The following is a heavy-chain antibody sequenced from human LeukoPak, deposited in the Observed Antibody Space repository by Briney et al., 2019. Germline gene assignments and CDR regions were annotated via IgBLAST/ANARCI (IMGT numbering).Heavy chain of an antibody. CDR3: ASIPRIKLDPFDY. CDR1: GFTFSSYA. Sequence: GGSLRLSCAASGFTFSSYAMHWVRQAPGKGLEWVAVISYDGSNKYYADSVKGRFTISRDNSKNTLYLQMNSLRAEDTAVYYCASIPRIKLDPFDYWGQGTLVTVSS. D-gene: IGHD6-6*01. CDR2: ISYDGSNK. V-gene: IGHV3-30-3*01. J-gene: IGHJ4*02.